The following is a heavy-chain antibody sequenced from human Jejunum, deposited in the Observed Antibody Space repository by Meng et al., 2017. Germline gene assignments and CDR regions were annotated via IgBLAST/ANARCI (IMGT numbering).Heavy chain of an antibody. CDR1: GVAVSKSH. CDR3: ATSSQGGGGDAFDI. J-gene: IGHJ3*02. Sequence: GGSLRLSCAASGVAVSKSHMGWVRQTPGKGLEWVALISNGGIEYYIDSVQGRFTISRDISKNTLSLQRESMRAEDTALYYCATSSQGGGGDAFDIWGQGTMVT. D-gene: IGHD3-16*01. CDR2: ISNGGIE. V-gene: IGHV3-53*01.